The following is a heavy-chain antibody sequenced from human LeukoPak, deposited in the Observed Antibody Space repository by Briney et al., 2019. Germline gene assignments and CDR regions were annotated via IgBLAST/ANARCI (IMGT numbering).Heavy chain of an antibody. V-gene: IGHV3-53*01. J-gene: IGHJ6*02. CDR2: IYSGGST. D-gene: IGHD3-10*01. Sequence: GESLRLSCAASGFTVSSNYMSWVRQAPGKGLEWVSVIYSGGSTYYADSVKGRFTVSRDNSKNTLYLQMNSLRAEDTAVYYCASSKRFGELLKDGMDVWGQGTTVTVTS. CDR1: GFTVSSNY. CDR3: ASSKRFGELLKDGMDV.